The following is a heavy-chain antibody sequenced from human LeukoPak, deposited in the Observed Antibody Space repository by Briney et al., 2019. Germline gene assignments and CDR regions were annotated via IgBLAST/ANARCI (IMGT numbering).Heavy chain of an antibody. D-gene: IGHD3-3*01. V-gene: IGHV4-30-2*01. CDR1: GGSFSVYS. CDR3: ARGDNTIFDY. Sequence: PSETLSLTCAVYGGSFSVYSWSWIRQPPGKGLEWIGYIYHSGSTYYNPSLKSRVTISVDRSKNQFSLKLSSVTAADTAVYYCARGDNTIFDYWGQGTLVTVSS. J-gene: IGHJ4*02. CDR2: IYHSGST.